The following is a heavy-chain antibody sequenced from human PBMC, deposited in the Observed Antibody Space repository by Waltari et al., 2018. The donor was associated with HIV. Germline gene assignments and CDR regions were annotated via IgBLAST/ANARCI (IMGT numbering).Heavy chain of an antibody. Sequence: QVQLVESGGGVVQPGRSLRLSCAASGFSFSSEAMHWVRQAPGKGMEWVAAISYDGRNKFYADSVKCRFTISRDNSKKTVYVEMGSLSPEDTAVYFCARDAAPPEYWGQGTLVTVSS. V-gene: IGHV3-30*04. J-gene: IGHJ4*02. CDR3: ARDAAPPEY. CDR1: GFSFSSEA. CDR2: ISYDGRNK.